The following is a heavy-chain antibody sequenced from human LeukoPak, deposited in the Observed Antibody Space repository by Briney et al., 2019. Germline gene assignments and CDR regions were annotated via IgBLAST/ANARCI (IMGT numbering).Heavy chain of an antibody. Sequence: PGGSLRLSCAGSGFTFNRHWMSWVRQAPGKGLEWVASINQDESRMHYVDSVKGRFTISRDNAKNLLSLQMNSLRAEDTAMYYCARLLGEATIYDLWGQGTLVTVSS. CDR3: ARLLGEATIYDL. J-gene: IGHJ5*02. CDR1: GFTFNRHW. V-gene: IGHV3-7*01. D-gene: IGHD3-16*01. CDR2: INQDESRM.